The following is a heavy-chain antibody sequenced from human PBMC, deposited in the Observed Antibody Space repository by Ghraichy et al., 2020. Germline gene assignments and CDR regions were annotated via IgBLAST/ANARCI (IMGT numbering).Heavy chain of an antibody. D-gene: IGHD5-12*01. CDR1: GFPFNKHE. J-gene: IGHJ6*02. V-gene: IGHV3-7*01. Sequence: GGSLRLSCVASGFPFNKHEMNWVRQAPGRGLEWVAHIKKDGSENDSIDSVKGRFTISRDNAKNSLYLQMNSLRAEDTAVYYCARDVPYIDYDGKNFYSYYGMAVRCQVATVIAS. CDR3: ARDVPYIDYDGKNFYSYYGMAV. CDR2: IKKDGSEN.